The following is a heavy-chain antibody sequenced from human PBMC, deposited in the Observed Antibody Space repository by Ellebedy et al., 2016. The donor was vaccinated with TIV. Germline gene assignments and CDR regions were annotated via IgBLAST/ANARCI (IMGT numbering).Heavy chain of an antibody. J-gene: IGHJ3*02. D-gene: IGHD6-6*01. Sequence: GESLKISXAGSGVTLSTYAIHWVRQAPGRGLEWVAVVSYDGNNRYFADSVQGRFTISRDNSKNTLYLQMSSLRTEDTAVYYCAKSRRWYSSSDAFDIWGQGTMVTVSS. CDR2: VSYDGNNR. CDR1: GVTLSTYA. V-gene: IGHV3-30*18. CDR3: AKSRRWYSSSDAFDI.